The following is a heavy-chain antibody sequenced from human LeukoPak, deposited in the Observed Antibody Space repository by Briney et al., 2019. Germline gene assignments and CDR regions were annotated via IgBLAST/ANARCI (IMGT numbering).Heavy chain of an antibody. J-gene: IGHJ4*02. CDR3: ARPGDVSGSYYDDY. V-gene: IGHV3-11*03. CDR1: GFTFSDYY. CDR2: ISSSSSYT. Sequence: GGSLRLSCAASGFTFSDYYMSWIRQAPGKGLEWVSYISSSSSYTNYADSVKGRFTISRDNAKNSLYLQMNSLKAEDTAVYYCARPGDVSGSYYDDYWGQGTLVTVSS. D-gene: IGHD3-10*01.